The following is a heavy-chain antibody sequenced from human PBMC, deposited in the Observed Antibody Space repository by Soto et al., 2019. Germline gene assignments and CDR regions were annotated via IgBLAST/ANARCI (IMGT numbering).Heavy chain of an antibody. D-gene: IGHD3-3*01. CDR1: GGSISSGDYY. V-gene: IGHV4-30-4*01. CDR3: ARDNILGILYGGMDV. J-gene: IGHJ6*02. Sequence: PSETLSLTCTVSGGSISSGDYYWSWIRQPPGKGLEWIGYIYYSGSTYYNPSLKSRVTISVDTSKNQFSLKLSSVTAADTAVYYCARDNILGILYGGMDVWGQGTPVTVSS. CDR2: IYYSGST.